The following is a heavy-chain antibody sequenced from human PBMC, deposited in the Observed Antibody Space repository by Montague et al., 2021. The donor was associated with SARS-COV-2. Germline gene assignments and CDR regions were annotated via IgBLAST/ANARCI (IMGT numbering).Heavy chain of an antibody. CDR3: ASEGIYGSGSYYNPFLRVGD. CDR2: IYYSGST. CDR1: GGSISSSSYY. V-gene: IGHV4-39*01. J-gene: IGHJ4*02. D-gene: IGHD3-10*01. Sequence: SETLSLTCTVSGGSISSSSYYWGWIRQPPGKGLEWIGSIYYSGSTYYNPSLKSRVTISVDTSKNQFSLKLSSVAAADTAVYYCASEGIYGSGSYYNPFLRVGDWGQGTLVTVSS.